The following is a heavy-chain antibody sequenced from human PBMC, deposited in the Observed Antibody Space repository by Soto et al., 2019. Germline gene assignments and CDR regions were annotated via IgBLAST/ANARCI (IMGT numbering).Heavy chain of an antibody. CDR1: GGSISTYY. D-gene: IGHD3-3*01. CDR2: IYYNGRT. CDR3: ARDGSGYDFWSGPYFFDY. J-gene: IGHJ4*02. Sequence: QVQLQESGPGLVKPSETLSLTCTVSGGSISTYYWSWIRQPPGKGLEWIGYIYYNGRTNYNPSLESRVTISLDTSKSQFSRKLSSVSAADTAVYYCARDGSGYDFWSGPYFFDYWGPGTLVTVSS. V-gene: IGHV4-59*01.